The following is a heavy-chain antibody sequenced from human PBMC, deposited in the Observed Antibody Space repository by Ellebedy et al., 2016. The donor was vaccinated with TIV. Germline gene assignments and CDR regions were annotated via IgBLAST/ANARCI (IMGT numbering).Heavy chain of an antibody. CDR2: IYSSGGT. D-gene: IGHD2-21*01. Sequence: LRLSCTVSGASMSGSGITYWSWIRQPPGKGLEWLGYIYSSGGTYYTSSLESRLTISLDRSRKQFSLKLSSVTAADTAVYYCARRNCGGDCYGMDVWGQGTTVTVSS. V-gene: IGHV4-30-2*01. CDR3: ARRNCGGDCYGMDV. J-gene: IGHJ6*02. CDR1: GASMSGSGITY.